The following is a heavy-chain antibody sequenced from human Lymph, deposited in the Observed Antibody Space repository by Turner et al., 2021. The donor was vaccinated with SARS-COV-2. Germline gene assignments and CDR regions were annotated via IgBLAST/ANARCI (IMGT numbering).Heavy chain of an antibody. V-gene: IGHV3-43*02. Sequence: EVQLVESGGGVVQPGGSLSLSCAASGFTFDDYAMHWVRQAPGKGLEWVSLIRGYGSSTYYADSVKGRFTISRDDSKNSLYLQINSLRTEDTAVYYCAKEGLSGRRLQFVPYFAYWGQGTLVSVSS. CDR2: IRGYGSST. CDR3: AKEGLSGRRLQFVPYFAY. J-gene: IGHJ4*02. D-gene: IGHD5-12*01. CDR1: GFTFDDYA.